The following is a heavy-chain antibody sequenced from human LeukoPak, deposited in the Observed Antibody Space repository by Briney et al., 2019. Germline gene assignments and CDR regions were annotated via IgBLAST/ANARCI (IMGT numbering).Heavy chain of an antibody. CDR3: ATSPQWLASEFDY. Sequence: PGGSLRLSCAASGFTFTSYAMSWVRQAPGKGLEWVSAISGSGGSTYYADSVKGRFTISRDNSKNTLYLQMNSLRAEDTAVYYCATSPQWLASEFDYWGQGTLVTVSS. J-gene: IGHJ4*02. CDR1: GFTFTSYA. D-gene: IGHD6-19*01. V-gene: IGHV3-23*01. CDR2: ISGSGGST.